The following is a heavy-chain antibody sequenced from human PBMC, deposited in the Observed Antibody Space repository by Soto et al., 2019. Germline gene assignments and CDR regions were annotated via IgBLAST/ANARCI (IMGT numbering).Heavy chain of an antibody. CDR2: ISAYNGNT. CDR1: GYTFTSYG. J-gene: IGHJ5*02. V-gene: IGHV1-18*01. D-gene: IGHD3-22*01. Sequence: QVQLVQSGAEVKKPGASVKVSCKASGYTFTSYGISWVRQAPGQGLEWMGWISAYNGNTNYAQKLQGRVTMTTDTTTSTAYMELRSLRSDDTAVYYCARKLRYSDCSGSWSNWFDPWGQGTLVTVSS. CDR3: ARKLRYSDCSGSWSNWFDP.